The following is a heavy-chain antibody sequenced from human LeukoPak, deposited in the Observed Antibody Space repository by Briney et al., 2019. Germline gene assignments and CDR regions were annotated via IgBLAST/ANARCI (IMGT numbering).Heavy chain of an antibody. Sequence: PGASVKVSCKASGRLFTSYGIAWVRQAPGEGLEWVGWISNFDGDTKFAENLQGRVTLTTDSSTSTAYMVLTNLKFDDTAAYYCVRARGCSNCVLTDGFDSWGQGTKVTVSS. CDR3: VRARGCSNCVLTDGFDS. CDR1: GRLFTSYG. J-gene: IGHJ3*01. V-gene: IGHV1-18*01. D-gene: IGHD6-13*01. CDR2: ISNFDGDT.